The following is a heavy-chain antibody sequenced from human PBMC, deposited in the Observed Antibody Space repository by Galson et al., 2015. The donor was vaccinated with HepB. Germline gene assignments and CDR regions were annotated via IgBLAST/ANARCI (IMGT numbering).Heavy chain of an antibody. CDR3: AKLRAGHLYSTIDY. J-gene: IGHJ4*02. Sequence: SLRLSCAASGFTVSSNYMSWVRQAPGKGLEWVSVIYSGGSTYYADSVKGRFTISRDNSKNTLYLQMNSLRAEDTAVYYCAKLRAGHLYSTIDYWGQGTLVTVSS. CDR1: GFTVSSNY. CDR2: IYSGGST. D-gene: IGHD4-11*01. V-gene: IGHV3-53*01.